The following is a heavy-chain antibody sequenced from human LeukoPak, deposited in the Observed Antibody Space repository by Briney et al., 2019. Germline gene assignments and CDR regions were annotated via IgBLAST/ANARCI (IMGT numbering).Heavy chain of an antibody. J-gene: IGHJ4*02. Sequence: SVKVSCKTSGGTFSSYAISWVRQAPGQGLEWMGGIIPIFDTASYGHKFQGRVTITADKSTSTAYMELSSLRSEDTAVYYCARDGYDFWSGHTNGDDYWGQGTLVTVSS. CDR2: IIPIFDTA. V-gene: IGHV1-69*06. CDR1: GGTFSSYA. CDR3: ARDGYDFWSGHTNGDDY. D-gene: IGHD3-3*01.